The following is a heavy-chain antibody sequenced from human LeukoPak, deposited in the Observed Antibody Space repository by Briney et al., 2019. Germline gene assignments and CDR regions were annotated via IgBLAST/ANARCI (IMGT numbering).Heavy chain of an antibody. Sequence: GGSLRLSCAASGFTFSNYDMSWVRQAPGKGLEWVSAISGSGHSTYYADSVKGRFTISRDNSKNTLYLQMNSLRAEDTAVYYCARAPGWEPYYYYGMDVWGQGTTVTVSS. D-gene: IGHD1-26*01. CDR1: GFTFSNYD. CDR2: ISGSGHST. J-gene: IGHJ6*02. CDR3: ARAPGWEPYYYYGMDV. V-gene: IGHV3-23*01.